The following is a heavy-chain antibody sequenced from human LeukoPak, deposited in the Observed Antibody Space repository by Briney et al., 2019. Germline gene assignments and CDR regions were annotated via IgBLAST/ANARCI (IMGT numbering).Heavy chain of an antibody. CDR3: ARMWPGRIGGSLGSSDY. CDR1: GGSFRGYY. V-gene: IGHV4-34*01. Sequence: TASETLSLPCGVAGGSFRGYYWTWLRQAPGKGLEWIGETTHSGSSNYNPSLNSRVNISVDMAKNQFSLTLSSVPAADTAEYYCARMWPGRIGGSLGSSDYWGQGTLVTVSS. CDR2: TTHSGSS. J-gene: IGHJ4*02. D-gene: IGHD1-26*01.